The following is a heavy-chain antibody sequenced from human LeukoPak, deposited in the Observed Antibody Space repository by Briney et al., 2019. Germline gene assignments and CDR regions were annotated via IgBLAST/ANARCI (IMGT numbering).Heavy chain of an antibody. J-gene: IGHJ4*02. CDR1: RFTFSSYW. CDR3: ARENYFDY. Sequence: PGGSLRLSCAASRFTFSSYWMGWVRQAPGKGLEWVANIKQDGSEKYYVDSVKGRFTISRDNAKNSVYLQMNSLRAEDTAVYYSARENYFDYWGQGTLVTVSS. CDR2: IKQDGSEK. V-gene: IGHV3-7*01.